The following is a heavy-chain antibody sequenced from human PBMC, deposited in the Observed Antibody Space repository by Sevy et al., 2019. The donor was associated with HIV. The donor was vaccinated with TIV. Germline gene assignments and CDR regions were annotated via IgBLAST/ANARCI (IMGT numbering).Heavy chain of an antibody. Sequence: SETLSLTCTVSGGSISSSSYYWGWIRQPPGKGLEWIGSIYYSGSTYYNPSLKSRVTISVDTSKNQFSLKLSSVTAADTAVHYCARHEETTVVTFHAFDIWGQGTMVTVSS. CDR2: IYYSGST. D-gene: IGHD4-17*01. J-gene: IGHJ3*02. CDR3: ARHEETTVVTFHAFDI. CDR1: GGSISSSSYY. V-gene: IGHV4-39*01.